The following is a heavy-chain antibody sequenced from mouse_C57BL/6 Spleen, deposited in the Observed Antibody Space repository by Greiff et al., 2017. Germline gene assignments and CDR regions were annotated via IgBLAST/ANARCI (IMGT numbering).Heavy chain of an antibody. CDR2: INPSTGGS. Sequence: QVQLQQPGTGLVQPGASVSLSCTASGYTFTDYYMRWVRQRPGQGLEWIGNINPSTGGSTSNEKFNIKATMTVDKSSSTAYMQMSGLTAEDSAVYYCARDYYDDDGGVMDYWGQGTSVTVSS. D-gene: IGHD2-4*01. CDR1: GYTFTDYY. CDR3: ARDYYDDDGGVMDY. V-gene: IGHV1-53*01. J-gene: IGHJ4*01.